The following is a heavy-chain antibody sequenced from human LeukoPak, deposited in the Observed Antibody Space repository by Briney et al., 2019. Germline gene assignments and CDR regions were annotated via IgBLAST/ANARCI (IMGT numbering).Heavy chain of an antibody. J-gene: IGHJ4*02. Sequence: SETLSLTCAVYGGSFSGYYWSWIRQPPGKGLEWIGEINHSGSTNYNPSLKSRVTISVDTSKNQFSLKLSSVTAADTAVYYCASSGPNYYDSSVDYWGQGTLVTVSS. CDR3: ASSGPNYYDSSVDY. CDR2: INHSGST. D-gene: IGHD3-22*01. CDR1: GGSFSGYY. V-gene: IGHV4-34*01.